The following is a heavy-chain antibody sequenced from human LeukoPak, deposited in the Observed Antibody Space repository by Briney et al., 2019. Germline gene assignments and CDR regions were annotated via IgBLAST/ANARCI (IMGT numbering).Heavy chain of an antibody. CDR3: AKEEANILLWFGGRGSYFDY. D-gene: IGHD3-10*01. V-gene: IGHV3-30*18. Sequence: PGGSLRLSCAASGFTFSSYGMHWVRQAPGEGLEWVAVISYDGSNKYYADSVKGRFTISRDNSKNTLYLQMNSLRAEDTAVYYCAKEEANILLWFGGRGSYFDYWGQGTLVTVSS. CDR1: GFTFSSYG. CDR2: ISYDGSNK. J-gene: IGHJ4*02.